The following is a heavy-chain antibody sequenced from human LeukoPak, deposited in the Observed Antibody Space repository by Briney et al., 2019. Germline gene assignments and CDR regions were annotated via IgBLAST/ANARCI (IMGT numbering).Heavy chain of an antibody. CDR1: GFSFSNFG. V-gene: IGHV3-21*01. CDR3: ARILGGIVVVSAPKGMDV. Sequence: GGSLRLSCAASGFSFSNFGMNWVRQSPGKGLEWVSSIISRSYSIYYADSVRGRFTISRDNAQNSLYLQMNSLRAEGTAVYYCARILGGIVVVSAPKGMDVWGQGTTVTVSS. J-gene: IGHJ6*02. D-gene: IGHD2-2*01. CDR2: IISRSYSI.